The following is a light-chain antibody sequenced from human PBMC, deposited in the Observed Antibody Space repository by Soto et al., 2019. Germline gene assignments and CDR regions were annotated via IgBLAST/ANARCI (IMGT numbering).Light chain of an antibody. Sequence: QSVLTQPPSVSAAPGQKVTISCSGSSSNIGNNYVSWYQHLPGTAPKLLIYDNNKRPSGIPDRFSGSKSGTSATLGITGLQTGDEADYYGGTWDSRLSVVVFGGGTKVTVL. V-gene: IGLV1-51*01. CDR2: DNN. J-gene: IGLJ2*01. CDR1: SSNIGNNY. CDR3: GTWDSRLSVVV.